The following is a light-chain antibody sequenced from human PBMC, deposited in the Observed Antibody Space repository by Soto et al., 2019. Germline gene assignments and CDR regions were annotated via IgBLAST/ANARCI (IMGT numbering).Light chain of an antibody. CDR2: EAS. CDR3: QKYDSVPFT. J-gene: IGKJ3*01. Sequence: DIQMTQSPSSLSASLGDRVTFTCRASHDISHFLAWYQQKPGKVPQPLIYEASTLQLGVPSRFSGSGSGTEFSLTISGLQPEDVATYFCQKYDSVPFTFGPGTKVDIK. V-gene: IGKV1-27*01. CDR1: HDISHF.